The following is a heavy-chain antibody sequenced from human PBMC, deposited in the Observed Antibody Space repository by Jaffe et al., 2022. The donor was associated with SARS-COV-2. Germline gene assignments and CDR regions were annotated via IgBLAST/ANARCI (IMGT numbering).Heavy chain of an antibody. CDR2: IYYSGST. Sequence: QLQLQESGPGLVKPSETLSLTCTVSGGSISSSSYYWGWIRQPPGKGLEWIGSIYYSGSTYYNPSLKSRVTISVDTSKNQFSLKLSSVTAADTAVYYCARRGDSSGYYNWFDPWGQGTLVTVSS. D-gene: IGHD3-22*01. V-gene: IGHV4-39*01. CDR1: GGSISSSSYY. J-gene: IGHJ5*02. CDR3: ARRGDSSGYYNWFDP.